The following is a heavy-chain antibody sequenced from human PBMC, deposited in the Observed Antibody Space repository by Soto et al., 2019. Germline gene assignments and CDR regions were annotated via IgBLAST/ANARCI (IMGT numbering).Heavy chain of an antibody. CDR3: AGRDGRWLPYCFDY. Sequence: GSLRLSCAASGVTFRNYAMTSVRQAPGKVLEWVSSISGGGDGRYQADSVQGRFTLSRDNSKTTLYLQMNTLSAEDTAVYYCAGRDGRWLPYCFDYWGLGILVTVSS. CDR1: GVTFRNYA. J-gene: IGHJ4*02. CDR2: ISGGGDGR. D-gene: IGHD3-22*01. V-gene: IGHV3-23*01.